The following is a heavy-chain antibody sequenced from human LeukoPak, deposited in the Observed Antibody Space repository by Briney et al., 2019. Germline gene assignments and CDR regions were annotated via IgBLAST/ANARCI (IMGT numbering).Heavy chain of an antibody. V-gene: IGHV4-59*08. CDR1: GVSISSYY. J-gene: IGHJ4*02. CDR3: ARLAAISGSDYPDD. CDR2: IFYSGNT. D-gene: IGHD1-26*01. Sequence: PSETLSLTCTVSGVSISSYYWSWIRQPPGKGLEWIGYIFYSGNTIYNPSLRSRVPISADTSKNHFSLRLRSVTAADTAVYYCARLAAISGSDYPDDWGQGTLVTVSS.